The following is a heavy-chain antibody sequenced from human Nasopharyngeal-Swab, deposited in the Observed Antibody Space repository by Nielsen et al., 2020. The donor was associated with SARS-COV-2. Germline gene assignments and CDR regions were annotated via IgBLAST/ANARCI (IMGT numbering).Heavy chain of an antibody. V-gene: IGHV4-34*01. J-gene: IGHJ3*02. D-gene: IGHD5-18*01. CDR3: AGLRYSYGYNAFDI. CDR1: GGPFSGYY. CDR2: INHSGST. Sequence: SETLSLTCAVSGGPFSGYYWSWIRQPPGKGLEWIGEINHSGSTNYNPSLKSRVTISVDTSKNQSSLKLSSVTAADTAVYYCAGLRYSYGYNAFDIWGQGTMVTVSS.